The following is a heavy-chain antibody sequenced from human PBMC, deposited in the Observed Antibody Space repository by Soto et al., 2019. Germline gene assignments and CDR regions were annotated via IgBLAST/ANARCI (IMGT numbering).Heavy chain of an antibody. CDR2: IYYSGST. CDR1: GGSISSYY. J-gene: IGHJ4*02. V-gene: IGHV4-59*01. CDR3: ASRAYGDQIDY. D-gene: IGHD4-17*01. Sequence: QVQLQESGPGLVKPSETLSLTCTVSGGSISSYYWSWIRQPPGKGLEWIGYIYYSGSTNYNPSLKSRVTISVDTSKNQFSLKLSSVTAADTAVYYCASRAYGDQIDYWGQGTLVTVSS.